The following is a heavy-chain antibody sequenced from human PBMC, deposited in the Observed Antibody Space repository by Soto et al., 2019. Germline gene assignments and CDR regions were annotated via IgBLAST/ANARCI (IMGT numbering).Heavy chain of an antibody. CDR3: AMDYGDRPEYFKH. J-gene: IGHJ1*01. D-gene: IGHD4-17*01. Sequence: QVQLVQSGPDLKRPGASMKVSCKASGYTFTSYCISWVRQAPGQGLEWMAWISPLKGRTQYSQKAQGRVTLSTDTSSNTAYMEMTTLRVDDTAVYYCAMDYGDRPEYFKHWCQGTLVTVS. CDR1: GYTFTSYC. V-gene: IGHV1-18*04. CDR2: ISPLKGRT.